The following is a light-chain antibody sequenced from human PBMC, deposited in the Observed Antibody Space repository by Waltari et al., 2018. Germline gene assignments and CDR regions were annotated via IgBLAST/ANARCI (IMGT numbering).Light chain of an antibody. CDR3: QHGYGTPHS. Sequence: DIQMTQSPSSLFASVGDRVTITCRASENVNNYLNWYQQKPGKAPKLLIYKASTLQSGVPLRFSGSGSGTDYTFTISSLQSEDVATYYCQHGYGTPHSFGQGTKVEIK. CDR2: KAS. CDR1: ENVNNY. V-gene: IGKV1-39*01. J-gene: IGKJ2*03.